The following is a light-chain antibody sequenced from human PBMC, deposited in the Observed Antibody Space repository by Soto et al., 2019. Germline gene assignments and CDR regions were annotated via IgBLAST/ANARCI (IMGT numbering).Light chain of an antibody. V-gene: IGLV4-60*03. CDR3: ETWDSNTRV. Sequence: QPVLTQSSSASASLGSSVKLTCTLSSGHSSNIIAWHQQQPGKAPRYLMKLERSGNYIKGSGVPDRFSGSSSGAERYLTISNPQSEDEADYYCETWDSNTRVFGGGTKLTVL. J-gene: IGLJ2*01. CDR2: LERSGNY. CDR1: SGHSSNI.